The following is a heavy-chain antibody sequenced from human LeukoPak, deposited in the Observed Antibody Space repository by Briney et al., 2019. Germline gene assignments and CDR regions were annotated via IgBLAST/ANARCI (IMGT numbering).Heavy chain of an antibody. CDR2: IYDSGST. D-gene: IGHD3-22*01. CDR3: ARDGWYYYDSSGYYEIDY. J-gene: IGHJ4*02. V-gene: IGHV4-38-2*02. Sequence: SETLSLTCTVSGYSISSGYYWGWIRQPPGQGLEWIGSIYDSGSTYYNPSLKSRVTISVDTSKNQFSLKLSSVTAADTAVYYCARDGWYYYDSSGYYEIDYWGQGTLVTVSS. CDR1: GYSISSGYY.